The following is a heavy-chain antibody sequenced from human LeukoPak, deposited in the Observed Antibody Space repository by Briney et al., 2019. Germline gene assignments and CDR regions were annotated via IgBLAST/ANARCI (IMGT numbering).Heavy chain of an antibody. CDR2: TNSDGSYT. V-gene: IGHV3-74*01. CDR3: ATEVGTPDIRSAFNI. Sequence: GGSLRLSCVASRFTLSSYWMNWVRQAPGKGLVWVARTNSDGSYTDYADSVKGRFIISRDNAKNTLYLQMNSLRAEDTAVYYCATEVGTPDIRSAFNIWGQGTTITVSS. D-gene: IGHD2-15*01. CDR1: RFTLSSYW. J-gene: IGHJ3*02.